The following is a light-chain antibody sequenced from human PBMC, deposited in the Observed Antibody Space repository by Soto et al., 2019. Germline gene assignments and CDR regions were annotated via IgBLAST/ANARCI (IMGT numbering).Light chain of an antibody. CDR3: SSYTSSSALV. CDR1: SSAVGAYNY. V-gene: IGLV2-14*01. CDR2: EVS. J-gene: IGLJ1*01. Sequence: QCVMTEAAAVSGCSRQSSTISCTRTSSAVGAYNYVSWYQQRPGKAPPLLISEVSYRPSAISNRFSASKSDTTASLPIPRLHAEDDAHYYFSSYTSSSALVFGTGPKVTVL.